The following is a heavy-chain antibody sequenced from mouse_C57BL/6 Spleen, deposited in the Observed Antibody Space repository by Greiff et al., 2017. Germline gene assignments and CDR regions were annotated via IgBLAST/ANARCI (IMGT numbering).Heavy chain of an antibody. CDR3: TEGGYYPYYAMDY. CDR1: GFTFSNYW. J-gene: IGHJ4*01. CDR2: IRLKSDNYAT. V-gene: IGHV6-3*01. Sequence: EVTLEESGGGLVQPGGSMKLSCVASGFTFSNYWMNWVRQSPEKGLEWVAQIRLKSDNYATHYAESVKGRFTISRDDSKSSVYLQMNNLRAEDTGIYYCTEGGYYPYYAMDYWGQGTSVTVSS. D-gene: IGHD2-3*01.